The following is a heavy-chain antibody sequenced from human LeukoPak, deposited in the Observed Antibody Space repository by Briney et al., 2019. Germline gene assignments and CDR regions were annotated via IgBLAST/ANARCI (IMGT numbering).Heavy chain of an antibody. CDR2: IYSSGST. D-gene: IGHD3-10*01. V-gene: IGHV4-59*01. J-gene: IGHJ6*03. Sequence: ETSETLSLTCNVSGGSIRGYYWSWIRQPPGKGLEWIGYIYSSGSTNYNPSLKSRVTMSVDTSKNQFSLKVSSVTAADTAVYYCARVFDSGSQAYFYYMDVWGKGTTVTISS. CDR1: GGSIRGYY. CDR3: ARVFDSGSQAYFYYMDV.